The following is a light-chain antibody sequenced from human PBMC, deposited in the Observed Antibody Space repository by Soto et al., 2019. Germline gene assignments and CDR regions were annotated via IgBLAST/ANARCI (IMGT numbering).Light chain of an antibody. V-gene: IGKV1-5*03. CDR2: KAS. Sequence: DIQITQAPCTLSTSLGARVTITCRASQSISSWLAWYQQKPGEAPNLLIYKASTLQSGVPSRFSGSGSGTDFTLTISCLQSEDFATYYCQQYYSYLTFGQGTRLEI. J-gene: IGKJ5*01. CDR1: QSISSW. CDR3: QQYYSYLT.